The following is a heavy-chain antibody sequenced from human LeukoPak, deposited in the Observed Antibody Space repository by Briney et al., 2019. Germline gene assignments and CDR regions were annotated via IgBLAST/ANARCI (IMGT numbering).Heavy chain of an antibody. V-gene: IGHV1-2*02. J-gene: IGHJ4*02. CDR3: ARESIAARHGVDY. CDR2: INPNSGGT. CDR1: GYTFTGYY. Sequence: VASVKVSCKASGYTFTGYYMHWVRQAPGQGLEWMGWINPNSGGTNYAQKFQGRVTMTRDTSISTAYMELSRLRSDDTAVYYCARESIAARHGVDYWGQGTLVTVSS. D-gene: IGHD6-6*01.